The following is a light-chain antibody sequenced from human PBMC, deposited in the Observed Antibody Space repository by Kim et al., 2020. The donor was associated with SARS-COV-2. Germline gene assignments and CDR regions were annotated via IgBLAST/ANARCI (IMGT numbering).Light chain of an antibody. CDR3: SSYTSSSTLEV. CDR2: EVS. CDR1: SSDVGGYNY. J-gene: IGLJ3*02. V-gene: IGLV2-14*01. Sequence: QSALTQPASVSGSPAQSITISCTGTSSDVGGYNYVSWYQQHPGKAPKLMIYEVSNRPSGVSNRFSGSKSGNTASLTISGLQAEDEADYYCSSYTSSSTLEVFGGGTQLTVL.